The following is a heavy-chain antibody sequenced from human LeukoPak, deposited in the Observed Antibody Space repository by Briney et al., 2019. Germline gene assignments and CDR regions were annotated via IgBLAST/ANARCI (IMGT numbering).Heavy chain of an antibody. D-gene: IGHD6-13*01. J-gene: IGHJ4*02. V-gene: IGHV1-69*04. Sequence: SVKVSCKASGGTFSSYAISWVRQAPGQGLEWMGRIIPILGIANYAQKLQGRVTITADKSTSTAYMELSSLRSEDTAVYYCARDPGIAAAGTFDYWGQGTLVTVSS. CDR2: IIPILGIA. CDR3: ARDPGIAAAGTFDY. CDR1: GGTFSSYA.